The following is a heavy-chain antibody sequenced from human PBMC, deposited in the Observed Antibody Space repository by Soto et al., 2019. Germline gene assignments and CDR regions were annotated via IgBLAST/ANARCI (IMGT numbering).Heavy chain of an antibody. Sequence: QVQLVQSGPELKKPGASVKVSCKASGYTFRNYGINWVRQAPGQGHEWRGWISAYNGDTNYAPKFHGRVTIATDTPTSTSYMELRRLKSADTAVYYCARDGRQFGTNSYNFDIWGQGTTVTVSS. CDR3: ARDGRQFGTNSYNFDI. CDR1: GYTFRNYG. D-gene: IGHD2-8*01. V-gene: IGHV1-18*01. J-gene: IGHJ3*02. CDR2: ISAYNGDT.